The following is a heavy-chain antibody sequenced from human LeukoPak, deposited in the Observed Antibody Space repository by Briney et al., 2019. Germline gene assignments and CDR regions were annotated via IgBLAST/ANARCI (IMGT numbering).Heavy chain of an antibody. Sequence: GASVSVSCKASGGTFSGYAISWVRQAPGQGLEWMGWISAYTGNTNYAQKLQGRVTMTTDTSTSTAYMELRSLRSDDTAVYYCARGGYRDDYWGQGTLVTVSS. CDR2: ISAYTGNT. D-gene: IGHD2-2*02. CDR3: ARGGYRDDY. J-gene: IGHJ4*02. V-gene: IGHV1-18*01. CDR1: GGTFSGYA.